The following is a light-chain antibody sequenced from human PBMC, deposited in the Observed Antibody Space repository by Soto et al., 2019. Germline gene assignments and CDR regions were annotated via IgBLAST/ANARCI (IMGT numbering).Light chain of an antibody. CDR3: QSYDTSLSGSV. V-gene: IGLV1-40*01. CDR2: GDS. CDR1: SSNIGSGYD. J-gene: IGLJ3*02. Sequence: QSVLTQPPSVSGAPGQRVTISCTGSSSNIGSGYDVHWYKQLPGTAPKLLIYGDSTRPSGVPDRFSGSKSGTSASLAITGLQAEDEADYYCQSYDTSLSGSVVGGGTKLTVL.